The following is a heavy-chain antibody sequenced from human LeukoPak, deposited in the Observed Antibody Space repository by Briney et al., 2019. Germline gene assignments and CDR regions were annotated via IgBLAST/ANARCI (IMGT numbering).Heavy chain of an antibody. J-gene: IGHJ4*02. D-gene: IGHD3-9*01. Sequence: SGGSLRLSCAASGFTFNTFNMNWVRQAPGKGLEWVSSITSGGDYIYYADSVKGRFATSRDNAKHSLSLQLNSLRVEGTAVYYCARGHYDVLAASYKWTPDYWGQGTLVTVSS. CDR3: ARGHYDVLAASYKWTPDY. CDR2: ITSGGDYI. V-gene: IGHV3-21*01. CDR1: GFTFNTFN.